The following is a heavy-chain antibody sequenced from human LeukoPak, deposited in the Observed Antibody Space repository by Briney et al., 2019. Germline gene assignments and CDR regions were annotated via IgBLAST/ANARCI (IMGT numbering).Heavy chain of an antibody. V-gene: IGHV3-74*01. CDR1: GFTFSTYW. D-gene: IGHD3-22*01. CDR2: IKSDGST. Sequence: GGSLRLSCAASGFTFSTYWMRWVRQAPGKGLVWVSRIKSDGSTNYADSVKGRFTISRDNAKNTVSLQMNSLRPEDTGVYYCARAPSEIGGYYPEYFRHWGQGTLVTVSS. J-gene: IGHJ1*01. CDR3: ARAPSEIGGYYPEYFRH.